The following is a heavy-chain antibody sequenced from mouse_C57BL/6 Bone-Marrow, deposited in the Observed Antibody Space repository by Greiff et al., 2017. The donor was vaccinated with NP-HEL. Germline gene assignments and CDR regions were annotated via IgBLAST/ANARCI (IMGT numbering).Heavy chain of an antibody. V-gene: IGHV1-64*01. Sequence: VQLQQPGAELVKPGASVKLSCKASGYTFTSYWMHWVKQRPGQGLEWIGMIHPNSGSTNYNEKFKSKATLTVDKSSSTAYMQLSSLTSEDSAFYYCASSYYGYAMDYWGQGTSVTVSS. CDR1: GYTFTSYW. D-gene: IGHD1-1*01. CDR2: IHPNSGST. CDR3: ASSYYGYAMDY. J-gene: IGHJ4*01.